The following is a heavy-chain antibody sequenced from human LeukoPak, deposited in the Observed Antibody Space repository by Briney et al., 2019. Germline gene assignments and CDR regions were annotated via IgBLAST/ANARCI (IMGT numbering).Heavy chain of an antibody. V-gene: IGHV3-74*01. J-gene: IGHJ3*02. CDR1: GFTFISYW. CDR2: IKSDGRRI. Sequence: GGSLRLSCSAAGFTFISYWMNWVRQAPGKGRVWVSRIKSDGRRISYSDSVKGRFTISRDNAKNTLYLQMNSLRAEDTAVYYCARETSTSFDIWGQGTMVTVSS. D-gene: IGHD2-2*01. CDR3: ARETSTSFDI.